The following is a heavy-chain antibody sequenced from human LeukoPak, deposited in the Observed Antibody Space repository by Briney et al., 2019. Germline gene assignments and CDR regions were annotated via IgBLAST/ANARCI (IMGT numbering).Heavy chain of an antibody. J-gene: IGHJ4*02. CDR3: ATSLPKYSSGWY. Sequence: ASVKVSCKVSGYTLTELSMHWVRQAPGKGLEWMGGFDPEDGETIYAQKFQGRVTMTEDTSTDTAYMELSSLRSEDTAVYYCATSLPKYSSGWYWGQGTLVTVSS. D-gene: IGHD6-19*01. V-gene: IGHV1-24*01. CDR2: FDPEDGET. CDR1: GYTLTELS.